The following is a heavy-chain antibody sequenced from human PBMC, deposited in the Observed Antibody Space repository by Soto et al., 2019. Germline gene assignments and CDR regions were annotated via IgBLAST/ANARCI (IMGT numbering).Heavy chain of an antibody. CDR3: AKEEDSGGYKGFSFDF. D-gene: IGHD3-22*01. J-gene: IGHJ4*02. V-gene: IGHV3-23*01. CDR1: GFTFTFYA. Sequence: EVQLLESGGGLVQPGGSLRLSCAASGFTFTFYAMSWVRQAPGKGLQWVSGITGSGDITYYADSVKDRFTISRDNSKNTLYLQMNSLRAEDTAVYYCAKEEDSGGYKGFSFDFWGQGALVTVS. CDR2: ITGSGDIT.